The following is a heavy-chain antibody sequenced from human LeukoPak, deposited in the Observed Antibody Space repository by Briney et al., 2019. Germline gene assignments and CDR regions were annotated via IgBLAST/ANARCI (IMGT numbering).Heavy chain of an antibody. CDR3: ATDIVVVVAATPRFDY. CDR2: FDPDDGET. J-gene: IGHJ4*02. V-gene: IGHV1-24*01. Sequence: GASVKVSCKVSGYTLTELSMHWVRQAPGKGLEWMGGFDPDDGETIYAQKFQGRVTMTEDTSTDTAYMELSSLRSEDTAVYYCATDIVVVVAATPRFDYWGQGTLVTVSS. CDR1: GYTLTELS. D-gene: IGHD2-15*01.